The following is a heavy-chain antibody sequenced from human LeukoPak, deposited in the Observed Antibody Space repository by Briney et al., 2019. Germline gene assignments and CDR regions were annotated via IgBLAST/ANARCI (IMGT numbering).Heavy chain of an antibody. CDR2: IYHDGRI. Sequence: PSETLSLTCTVSGYSITNGYYWGWIRQPPGKGLEWIGSIYHDGRIDYNPSLKSRVTISRDTSNDQFSLKLSSVTAADTAMYYCAREADYHLALGWFDPWGQGTLVTVSS. J-gene: IGHJ5*02. V-gene: IGHV4-38-2*02. CDR3: AREADYHLALGWFDP. CDR1: GYSITNGYY. D-gene: IGHD5-12*01.